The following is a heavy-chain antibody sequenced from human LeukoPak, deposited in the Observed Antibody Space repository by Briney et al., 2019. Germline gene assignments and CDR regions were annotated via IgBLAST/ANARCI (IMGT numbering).Heavy chain of an antibody. CDR2: LNTSGGST. J-gene: IGHJ4*02. Sequence: ASVTVSCKATGYIFTSYYMHWVRQAPGQELEWVXXLNTSGGSTSYAQKFEGRVTMTRDTSTSTVIMELSSQRSEDTDVYYCAREPIPGQQRTTGWFLEDYWGQGTLVTVSS. D-gene: IGHD3-3*01. CDR3: AREPIPGQQRTTGWFLEDY. V-gene: IGHV1-46*01. CDR1: GYIFTSYY.